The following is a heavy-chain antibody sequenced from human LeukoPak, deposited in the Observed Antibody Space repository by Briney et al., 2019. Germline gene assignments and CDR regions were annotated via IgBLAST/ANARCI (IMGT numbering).Heavy chain of an antibody. V-gene: IGHV3-72*01. D-gene: IGHD5-18*01. CDR3: ALWSYYYYGLDV. CDR1: GFTFSDRD. CDR2: SRNKAESHTT. Sequence: GGSLRLSCAASGFTFSDRDMDWVRQAPRKGLEWVGRSRNKAESHTTEYAASVKGRFTISRDNSNNSVWLQMNSLKTEDTAVYYCALWSYYYYGLDVWGQGTTVTVSS. J-gene: IGHJ6*02.